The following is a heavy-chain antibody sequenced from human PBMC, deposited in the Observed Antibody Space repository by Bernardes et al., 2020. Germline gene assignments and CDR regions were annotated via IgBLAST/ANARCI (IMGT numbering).Heavy chain of an antibody. V-gene: IGHV3-48*03. CDR3: ARPGIAVAGDYYYGMDV. CDR1: GFTFSSYE. D-gene: IGHD6-19*01. J-gene: IGHJ6*02. CDR2: ISSSGSTI. Sequence: GGSLRLSCAASGFTFSSYEMNWVRQAPGKGLEWVSYISSSGSTIYYADSVKGRFTISRDNAKNSLYLQMNSLRAEDTAVYYCARPGIAVAGDYYYGMDVWGQGTTVTVSS.